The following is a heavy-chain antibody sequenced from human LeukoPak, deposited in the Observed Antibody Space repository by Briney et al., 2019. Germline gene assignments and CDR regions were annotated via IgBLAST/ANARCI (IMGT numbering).Heavy chain of an antibody. J-gene: IGHJ3*02. Sequence: PGGSLRLSCAASGHTFSDYWMSWVRQAPGKGLEWVANIKQDGSERYYVDSVKGQFTISRDNAKNSLYLQMNSLRAEDTAVYYCASGNWNDRAFDIWGQGTMVTVSS. D-gene: IGHD1-20*01. V-gene: IGHV3-7*01. CDR3: ASGNWNDRAFDI. CDR1: GHTFSDYW. CDR2: IKQDGSER.